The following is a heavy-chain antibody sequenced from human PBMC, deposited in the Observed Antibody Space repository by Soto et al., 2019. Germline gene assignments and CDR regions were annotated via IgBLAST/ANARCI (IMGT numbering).Heavy chain of an antibody. Sequence: QVQLVESGGGEVQPGRSLTISCAASGFTFSTYGRHWVRQTPGKGLEWVAVISYDGTNKFYSDSVKGRFTISRDNFKNTLTLQMNSLRADDTAVYSCAKDLQSYGDYDYYCYGIDVWGLGTRVTVSS. D-gene: IGHD4-17*01. CDR1: GFTFSTYG. V-gene: IGHV3-30*18. CDR2: ISYDGTNK. J-gene: IGHJ6*02. CDR3: AKDLQSYGDYDYYCYGIDV.